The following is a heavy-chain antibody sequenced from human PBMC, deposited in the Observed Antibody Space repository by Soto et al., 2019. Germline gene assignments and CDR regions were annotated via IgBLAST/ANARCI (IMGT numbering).Heavy chain of an antibody. V-gene: IGHV4-59*08. CDR2: IYYSGST. J-gene: IGHJ4*02. Sequence: SETLSLTCTVSGGSISSYYWSWIRQPPGKGLEWIGYIYYSGSTNYNPSLKSRVNISVDTSKNQFSLKLSSVTAADTAVYYCARWPQLEPRFDYWGQGTLVTVSS. CDR1: GGSISSYY. CDR3: ARWPQLEPRFDY. D-gene: IGHD1-1*01.